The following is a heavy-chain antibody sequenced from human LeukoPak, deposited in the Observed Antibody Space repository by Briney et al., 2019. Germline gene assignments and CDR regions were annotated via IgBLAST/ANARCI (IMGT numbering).Heavy chain of an antibody. D-gene: IGHD3-3*01. V-gene: IGHV4-59*12. J-gene: IGHJ5*02. CDR2: IYYSGST. CDR1: GGSISSYY. Sequence: SETLSLTCTVSGGSISSYYWSWIRQPPGKGLEWIGYIYYSGSTNYNPSLKSRVTISVDTSKNQFSLKLSSVTAADTAVYYCARGPITIFGVVITPRGNWFDPWGQGTLVTVSS. CDR3: ARGPITIFGVVITPRGNWFDP.